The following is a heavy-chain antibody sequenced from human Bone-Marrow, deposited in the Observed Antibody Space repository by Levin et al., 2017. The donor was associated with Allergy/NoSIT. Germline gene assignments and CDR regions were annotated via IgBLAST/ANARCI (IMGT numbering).Heavy chain of an antibody. CDR2: ISDNGLST. Sequence: QPGGSLRLSCSASGFSFSSYAMHWVRLAPGKGLEYVSAISDNGLSTYYAESVKGRFTISRDNSKNTLHLQMSSLRTEDTAVYYCVKDLHDSSVPDYWGQGILVTVSS. D-gene: IGHD3-16*01. V-gene: IGHV3-64D*06. CDR3: VKDLHDSSVPDY. CDR1: GFSFSSYA. J-gene: IGHJ4*02.